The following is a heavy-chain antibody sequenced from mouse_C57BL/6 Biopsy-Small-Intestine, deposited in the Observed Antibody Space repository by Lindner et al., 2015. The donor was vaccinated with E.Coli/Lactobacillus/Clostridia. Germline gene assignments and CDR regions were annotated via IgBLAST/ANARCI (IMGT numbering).Heavy chain of an antibody. Sequence: VQLQESGPELVKPGASVKMSCKASGYTFTSYVIHWVKQKPGQGLEWIGYINPYNDRTKYNENFKGKATLTSDKSSSTAYMELTSLTSEDSAVYYCTIYGDYPWFTYWGQGTLVTVSA. CDR2: INPYNDRT. CDR3: TIYGDYPWFTY. D-gene: IGHD2-13*01. CDR1: GYTFTSYV. V-gene: IGHV1-14*01. J-gene: IGHJ3*01.